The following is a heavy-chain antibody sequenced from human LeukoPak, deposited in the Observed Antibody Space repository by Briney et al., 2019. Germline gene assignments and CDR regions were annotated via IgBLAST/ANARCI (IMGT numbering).Heavy chain of an antibody. D-gene: IGHD6-13*01. V-gene: IGHV3-21*01. CDR3: ARPSTAAEDAFDI. J-gene: IGHJ3*02. CDR1: GFTFSSYS. Sequence: GGSLRLSCAASGFTFSSYSMNWVRQAPGKGLEWVSSISSSSSYIYYADSVKGRFTISRDNAKNSLYLQMNSLRAEDTAVYYCARPSTAAEDAFDIWGQGTMVTVSS. CDR2: ISSSSSYI.